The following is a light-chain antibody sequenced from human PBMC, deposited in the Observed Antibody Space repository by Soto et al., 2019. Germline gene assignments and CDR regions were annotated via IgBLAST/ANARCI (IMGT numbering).Light chain of an antibody. CDR1: QSVLYSSNNKNY. V-gene: IGKV4-1*01. J-gene: IGKJ2*01. CDR2: WAS. CDR3: QQYYSTPYT. Sequence: DIVMTQSPDSLAVSLGERATINCKSSQSVLYSSNNKNYLAWYQQKPGQPPNLLIYWASTRESGVPDRFSGSGSGTDFTLTISSLQAEDVAVYYCQQYYSTPYTXGQ.